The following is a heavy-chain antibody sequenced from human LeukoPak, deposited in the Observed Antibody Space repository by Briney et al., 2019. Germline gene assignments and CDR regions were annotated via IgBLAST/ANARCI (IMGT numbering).Heavy chain of an antibody. V-gene: IGHV3-23*01. CDR2: ISGSGGST. CDR3: AKDLYRSSPYYFDY. Sequence: GRSLRLSCAASRFTFSSYAMSWVRQAPGKGLEWVSAISGSGGSTYYADSVKGRFTISRDNSKNTLYLQMNSLRAEDTAVYYCAKDLYRSSPYYFDYWGQGTLVTVSS. D-gene: IGHD2-15*01. CDR1: RFTFSSYA. J-gene: IGHJ4*02.